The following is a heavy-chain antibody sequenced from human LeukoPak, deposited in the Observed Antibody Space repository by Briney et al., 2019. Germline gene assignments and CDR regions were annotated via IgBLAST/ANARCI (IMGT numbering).Heavy chain of an antibody. CDR3: AISYGRVAGTDFDY. Sequence: ASVKVSCKASGYTFTGYYMHWVRQAPGQGLEWMGWMNPSSGERKYVQSFQGRVTLARDTSITTAYMELSSLTSDDTAVYYCAISYGRVAGTDFDYWGQGTLVSVAS. CDR2: MNPSSGER. CDR1: GYTFTGYY. J-gene: IGHJ4*02. D-gene: IGHD6-19*01. V-gene: IGHV1-2*02.